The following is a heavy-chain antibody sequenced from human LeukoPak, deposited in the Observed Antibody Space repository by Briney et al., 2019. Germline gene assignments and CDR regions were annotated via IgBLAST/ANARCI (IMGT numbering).Heavy chain of an antibody. V-gene: IGHV1-69*13. CDR3: ASGGYSGYDTNDY. CDR1: GGTFSSYA. Sequence: SVTVSFTASGGTFSSYAISWVRQAPGQGLEWMGGIIPIFGTANYAQKFQGRVTITADESTSTAYMELSSLRSEDTAVYYCASGGYSGYDTNDYWGQGTLVTVSS. J-gene: IGHJ4*02. CDR2: IIPIFGTA. D-gene: IGHD5-12*01.